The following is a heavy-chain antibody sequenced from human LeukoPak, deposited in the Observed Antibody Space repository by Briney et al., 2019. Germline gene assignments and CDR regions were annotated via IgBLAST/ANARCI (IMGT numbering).Heavy chain of an antibody. V-gene: IGHV3-74*01. CDR1: GITFSSYW. Sequence: GGSLRLSCAVSGITFSSYWMHWVRQDPGRGLLWVSRIYTQGTYTNYADSVKGRFTISRDNAKNTLYLQMSSLRADDTAVYYCVIALGDYNDFWGQGTLVSVSS. CDR3: VIALGDYNDF. J-gene: IGHJ4*02. CDR2: IYTQGTYT. D-gene: IGHD2-15*01.